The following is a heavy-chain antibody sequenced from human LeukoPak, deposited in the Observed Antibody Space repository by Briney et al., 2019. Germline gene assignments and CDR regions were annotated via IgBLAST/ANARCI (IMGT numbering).Heavy chain of an antibody. D-gene: IGHD4-23*01. V-gene: IGHV3-30*04. CDR1: GFTFSSYA. CDR3: ARDDYGGYYFDY. J-gene: IGHJ4*02. Sequence: GRSLRLSCAASGFTFSSYAMHWVRQAAGKGLEWVAVISYDGSNKYYADSVKGRFTISGDNSKNTLYLQMNSLRAEDTAVYYCARDDYGGYYFDYWGQGTLVTVSS. CDR2: ISYDGSNK.